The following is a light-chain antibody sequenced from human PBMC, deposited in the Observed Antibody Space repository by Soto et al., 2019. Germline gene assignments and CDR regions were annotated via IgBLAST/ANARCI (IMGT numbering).Light chain of an antibody. Sequence: DIQMTQSPSSLSASVGDRVTITCQASQDISKFLNWYQLKPGKAPRLLIFDASSVETGVPSRFSGSGSGTHFTFTIDSLHAEDLATYYCQQYEDLPLTFGGGTTVEI. J-gene: IGKJ4*01. V-gene: IGKV1-33*01. CDR2: DAS. CDR1: QDISKF. CDR3: QQYEDLPLT.